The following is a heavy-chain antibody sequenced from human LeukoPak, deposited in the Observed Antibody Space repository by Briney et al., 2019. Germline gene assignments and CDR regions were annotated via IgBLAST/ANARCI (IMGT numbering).Heavy chain of an antibody. J-gene: IGHJ4*02. CDR2: ISPTGSTT. D-gene: IGHD6-6*01. V-gene: IGHV3-74*01. CDR1: GFSFSGHW. Sequence: GGSLRLSCTASGFSFSGHWMHWARQLPGKGLVWVSRISPTGSTTSYADSVKGRFTVSRDNAKNTLYLQVNNLRAEDTAVYYCARGPNSNWSGLDFWGQGTLLTVSS. CDR3: ARGPNSNWSGLDF.